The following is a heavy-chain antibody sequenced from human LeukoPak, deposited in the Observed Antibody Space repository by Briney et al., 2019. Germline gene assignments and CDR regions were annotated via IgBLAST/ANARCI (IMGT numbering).Heavy chain of an antibody. J-gene: IGHJ4*02. D-gene: IGHD6-19*01. CDR1: GFTFSSYA. CDR2: TSGSGGST. V-gene: IGHV3-23*01. CDR3: AKDWAVAGTNYFDY. Sequence: GGSLRLSCAASGFTFSSYAMNWVRQAPGKELEWVSGTSGSGGSTYYADSVKGRFTISRDNSKNTLYLQMNSLRAEDTAIYYCAKDWAVAGTNYFDYWGQGTLVTVSS.